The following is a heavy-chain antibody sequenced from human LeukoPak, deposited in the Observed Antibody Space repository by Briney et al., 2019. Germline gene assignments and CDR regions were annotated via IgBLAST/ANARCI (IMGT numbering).Heavy chain of an antibody. D-gene: IGHD2-21*02. CDR3: ARGVVTDDYYMDV. Sequence: PSETLSLTCSVSGVSITSGRYYWTWIRQPAGQGLEWIGRLYTNDNTNYDPSLESRVPISVDTSKSQFYLQLTSVTAADTAVYFCARGVVTDDYYMDVWGKGITVIVSS. J-gene: IGHJ6*03. CDR2: LYTNDNT. V-gene: IGHV4-61*02. CDR1: GVSITSGRYY.